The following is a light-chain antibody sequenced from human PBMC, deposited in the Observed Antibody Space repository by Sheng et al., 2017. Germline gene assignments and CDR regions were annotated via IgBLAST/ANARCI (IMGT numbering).Light chain of an antibody. J-gene: IGKJ1*01. CDR3: QQYSIFPLT. V-gene: IGKV3-15*01. CDR1: QSVFSS. CDR2: GAS. Sequence: ETVMTQSPATLSVSPGERATLSCRASQSVFSSVAWYQQKPGQAPRLLIYGASTRATGIPARFSGSGSGTEFTLTISSLQPDDSATYYCQQYSIFPLTFGQGTKVEIK.